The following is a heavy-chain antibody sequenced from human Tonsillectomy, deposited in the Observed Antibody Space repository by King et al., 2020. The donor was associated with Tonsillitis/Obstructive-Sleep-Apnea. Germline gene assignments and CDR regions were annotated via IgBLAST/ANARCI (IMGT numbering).Heavy chain of an antibody. Sequence: PLQESGPGLVKPSETLSLTCTVSGGSISSYYWSWIRPPPGKGLEWIGYMYNSGSTNYNPSLQSRVTISVDTSKDQFSLKLSSVTAADTAVYYCSGGYCSGGSCYSGVIDYWGQGTLVTVSS. CDR2: MYNSGST. CDR3: SGGYCSGGSCYSGVIDY. V-gene: IGHV4-59*01. D-gene: IGHD2-15*01. CDR1: GGSISSYY. J-gene: IGHJ4*02.